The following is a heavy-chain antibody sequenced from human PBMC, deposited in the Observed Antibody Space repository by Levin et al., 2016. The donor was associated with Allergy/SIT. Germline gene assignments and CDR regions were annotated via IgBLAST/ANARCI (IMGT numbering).Heavy chain of an antibody. D-gene: IGHD1-1*01. CDR1: GYTFTNYY. V-gene: IGHV1-46*01. CDR3: ARLERRHYFDY. Sequence: ASVKVSCKASGYTFTNYYLHWVRQAPGQGLKWMGRVNPSGGSTSYTQKYQGRVTMTRDTSTTTVYMELTSLRSEDTAVYYCARLERRHYFDYWGQGTLVTVSS. CDR2: VNPSGGST. J-gene: IGHJ4*02.